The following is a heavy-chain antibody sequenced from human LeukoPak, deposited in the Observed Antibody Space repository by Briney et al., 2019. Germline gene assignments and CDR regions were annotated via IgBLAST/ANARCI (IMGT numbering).Heavy chain of an antibody. CDR1: GGTFSSYA. CDR2: IIPIFGTA. V-gene: IGHV1-69*05. Sequence: SVKVSCKASGGTFSSYAISWVRQAPGQGLEWMGGIIPIFGTANYAQKFQGRATITTDESTSTAYMELSSLRSEDTALYYCARSCGGYSYGYVGYWGQGTLVTVSS. J-gene: IGHJ4*02. D-gene: IGHD5-18*01. CDR3: ARSCGGYSYGYVGY.